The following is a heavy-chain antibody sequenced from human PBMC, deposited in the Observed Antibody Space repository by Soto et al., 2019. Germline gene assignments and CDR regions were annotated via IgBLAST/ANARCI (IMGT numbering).Heavy chain of an antibody. CDR3: ARRGVDSSGYYEALDAFDI. J-gene: IGHJ3*02. CDR1: GSSIITSYY. Sequence: SETLSLTCSVSGSSIITSYYWGWIRQPPGKGLEWIGSAYYSGSTYYNPSLKSRVTIFVDTSKSQFSLMMGSVTAADTAVYYCARRGVDSSGYYEALDAFDIWGQGTMVTVSS. V-gene: IGHV4-39*01. CDR2: AYYSGST. D-gene: IGHD3-22*01.